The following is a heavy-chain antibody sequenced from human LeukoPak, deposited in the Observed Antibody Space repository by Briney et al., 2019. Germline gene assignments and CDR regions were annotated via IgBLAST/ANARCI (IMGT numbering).Heavy chain of an antibody. Sequence: GGSLRLSCAASGFTFSSFGMTWVRQAPGKGLEWVSAISDNGGSILYADSVKGRFTISRDNSKNSLYLQMNSLRADDTAVYYCVKIAPDLPWGQGTLVTVS. CDR1: GFTFSSFG. CDR2: ISDNGGSI. CDR3: VKIAPDLP. J-gene: IGHJ5*02. D-gene: IGHD2-21*01. V-gene: IGHV3-23*01.